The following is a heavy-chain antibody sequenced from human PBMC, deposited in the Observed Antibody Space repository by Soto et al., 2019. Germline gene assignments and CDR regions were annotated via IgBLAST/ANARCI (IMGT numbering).Heavy chain of an antibody. D-gene: IGHD3-10*01. J-gene: IGHJ4*02. CDR2: ISGGGDTT. CDR1: GFTFNNYA. Sequence: EVQLLESGGGLVQPGGSLSLSCAASGFTFNNYAMTWVRQAPGKGLEWVSAISGGGDTTSYADSVKGRFTVSRDGSKNTLYLQMSSLRAEDTALYYCAKGRGGSGSLTPRVAFWGQGTLVTVSS. V-gene: IGHV3-23*01. CDR3: AKGRGGSGSLTPRVAF.